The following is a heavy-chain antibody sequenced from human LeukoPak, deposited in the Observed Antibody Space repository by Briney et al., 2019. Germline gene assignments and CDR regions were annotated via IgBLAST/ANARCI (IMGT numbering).Heavy chain of an antibody. CDR1: GLTFGSYW. CDR3: VRGGDYYGSDPFYFDY. CDR2: ISYEGSNK. V-gene: IGHV3-30*03. J-gene: IGHJ4*02. D-gene: IGHD3-10*01. Sequence: PGGSLRLSCAASGLTFGSYWMSWVRQAPGKGLECVAAISYEGSNKYYSDSVKGRFTISRDNSKNTLYLQMGSLRPEDTAVYYCVRGGDYYGSDPFYFDYWGQGTLVTVSS.